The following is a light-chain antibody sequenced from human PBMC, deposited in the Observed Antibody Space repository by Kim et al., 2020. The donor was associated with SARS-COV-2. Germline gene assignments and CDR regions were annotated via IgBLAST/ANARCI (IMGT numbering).Light chain of an antibody. Sequence: EIQMTQSPATLSVSPGDRATLACRASQSLSSNLAWYQQKPGQAPRLLIYGASTRATGIPARFSGSGSGTEFTLTISSLQSEDFAVYYCQQYNNRQWTFGQGTKV. V-gene: IGKV3-15*01. CDR3: QQYNNRQWT. CDR1: QSLSSN. J-gene: IGKJ1*01. CDR2: GAS.